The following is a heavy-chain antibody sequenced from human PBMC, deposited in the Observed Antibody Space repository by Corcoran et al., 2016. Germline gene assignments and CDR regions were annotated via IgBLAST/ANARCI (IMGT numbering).Heavy chain of an antibody. D-gene: IGHD3-10*01. J-gene: IGHJ6*02. V-gene: IGHV4-61*01. CDR2: IYYSGST. CDR3: ARDWHYYGSGSYYPYYYGMDV. CDR1: GGSVNSGSYY. Sequence: QVQLQESGPGLVKPSETLSLTCTVSGGSVNSGSYYWSWIRQPPGKGLEWIGYIYYSGSTNYNPSLKSRVTISIDTSKNQFSLKLSSVTAADTAVDYCARDWHYYGSGSYYPYYYGMDVWGQGTTVTVSS.